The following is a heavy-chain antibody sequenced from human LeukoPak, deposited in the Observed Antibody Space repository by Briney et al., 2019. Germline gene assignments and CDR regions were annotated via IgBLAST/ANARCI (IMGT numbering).Heavy chain of an antibody. Sequence: GGSLRLSCAVSGLTVGSNYMSWVRQAPGKGLEWVSVIYSVGSTYYADSVKGRFTISRDNSKNTLYLQMNSLRAEDTAVYYCARDLYSSSSFAPLRYWGQGTLVTVSS. CDR1: GLTVGSNY. CDR3: ARDLYSSSSFAPLRY. CDR2: IYSVGST. D-gene: IGHD6-6*01. V-gene: IGHV3-66*02. J-gene: IGHJ4*02.